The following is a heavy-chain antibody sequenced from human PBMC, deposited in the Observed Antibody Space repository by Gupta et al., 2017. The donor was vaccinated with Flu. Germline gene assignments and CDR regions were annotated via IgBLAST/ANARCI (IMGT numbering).Heavy chain of an antibody. CDR2: INADGSST. V-gene: IGHV3-74*03. J-gene: IGHJ4*02. CDR1: GFTFSTSY. Sequence: ASGFTFSTSYLQWVRQAPGKGLVWVSRINADGSSTTYADSVKGRFTISRDNAKNTLYLQMNSLGADDTAVYYCATVTTGCWGQGTLVTVSS. CDR3: ATVTTGC. D-gene: IGHD4-17*01.